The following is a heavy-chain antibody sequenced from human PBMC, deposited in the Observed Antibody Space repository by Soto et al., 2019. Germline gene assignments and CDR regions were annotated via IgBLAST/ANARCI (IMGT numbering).Heavy chain of an antibody. J-gene: IGHJ5*02. V-gene: IGHV3-23*01. D-gene: IGHD3-10*01. CDR3: AKDRSTYYLVPPFDP. CDR2: ISGSGGST. CDR1: GFTFSSYA. Sequence: PGGSLRLSCEASGFTFSSYAMSWVRQAPGKGLEWVSAISGSGGSTYYADSVKGRFTISRDNSKNTLYLQMNSLRAEDTAVYYCAKDRSTYYLVPPFDPWGQGTLVTVSS.